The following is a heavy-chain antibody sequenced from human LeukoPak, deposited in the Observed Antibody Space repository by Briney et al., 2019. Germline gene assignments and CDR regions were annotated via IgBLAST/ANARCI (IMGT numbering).Heavy chain of an antibody. CDR1: GYTFTSYG. CDR2: ISAYNGNT. J-gene: IGHJ4*02. CDR3: ARGDYGDYVRGYYFDY. D-gene: IGHD4-17*01. V-gene: IGHV1-18*01. Sequence: ASVKVSCKASGYTFTSYGISWARQAPGQGLEWMGWISAYNGNTNYAQKVQGRVTLTTDTSTSTAYMELRSLRSDDTAVYFCARGDYGDYVRGYYFDYWGQGTLVTVSS.